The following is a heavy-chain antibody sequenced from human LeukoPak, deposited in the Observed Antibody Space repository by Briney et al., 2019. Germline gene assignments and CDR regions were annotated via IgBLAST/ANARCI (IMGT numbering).Heavy chain of an antibody. D-gene: IGHD3-3*01. J-gene: IGHJ6*03. CDR1: GGTFSSYA. CDR3: ASRRYYDFWSGYYPRYYYYMDV. CDR2: IIPIFGTA. Sequence: SVKVSCKASGGTFSSYAISWVRQARGQGLEWMGRIIPIFGTANYAQKFQGRDTITTDESTSTAYMELSSLRSEDTAVYYCASRRYYDFWSGYYPRYYYYMDVWGKGTTVTVSS. V-gene: IGHV1-69*05.